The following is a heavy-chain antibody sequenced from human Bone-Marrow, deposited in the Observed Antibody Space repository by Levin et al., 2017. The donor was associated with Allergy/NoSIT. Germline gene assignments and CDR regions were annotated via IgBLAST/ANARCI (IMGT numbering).Heavy chain of an antibody. CDR2: IYPGNSGT. V-gene: IGHV5-51*01. CDR1: GYNFLSYW. D-gene: IGHD5-24*01. J-gene: IGHJ4*01. Sequence: KVSCQGLGYNFLSYWIGWVRQMPGKGPEWMGIIYPGNSGTRYSPSFQGQVTMSVDKSISTAYLHWGSLKASDTAIYYGARQMAAVAGPPIDFWGQGTLVTVSS. CDR3: ARQMAAVAGPPIDF.